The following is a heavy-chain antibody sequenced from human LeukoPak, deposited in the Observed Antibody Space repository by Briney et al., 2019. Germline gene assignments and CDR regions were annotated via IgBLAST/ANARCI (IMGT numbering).Heavy chain of an antibody. J-gene: IGHJ4*02. CDR3: ARAYSGYDWRSSGFTN. CDR2: IYPGDSDT. CDR1: GYSFSSYW. V-gene: IGHV5-51*01. Sequence: GESLKICCKGSGYSFSSYWIGWVRQMPGKGLEWMGIIYPGDSDTRYSPSFQGQVTISADKSISTAYLQWSSLKASDTAMYYCARAYSGYDWRSSGFTNWGQGTLVTVSS. D-gene: IGHD5-12*01.